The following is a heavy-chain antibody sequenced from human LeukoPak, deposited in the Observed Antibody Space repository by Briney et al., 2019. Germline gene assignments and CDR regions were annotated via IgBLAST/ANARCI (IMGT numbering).Heavy chain of an antibody. CDR1: GFTVTSYA. CDR3: AKNGHGSGSYYPRTKYYFDY. J-gene: IGHJ4*02. CDR2: ISTSGGST. V-gene: IGHV3-23*01. D-gene: IGHD3-10*01. Sequence: GGSLRLSCAASGFTVTSYAMNWVRQAPGKGLEWVATISTSGGSTYYADFVKGRFTITRDNSKNTLYLQMNSLRAEDTAVYYCAKNGHGSGSYYPRTKYYFDYWGQGTLVTVSS.